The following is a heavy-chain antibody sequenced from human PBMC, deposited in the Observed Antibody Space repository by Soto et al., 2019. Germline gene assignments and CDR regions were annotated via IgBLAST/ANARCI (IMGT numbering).Heavy chain of an antibody. CDR3: ATFSGSGWPFDY. CDR2: ISGSGGST. CDR1: GFILSSYA. V-gene: IGHV3-23*01. D-gene: IGHD6-19*01. Sequence: SLRLSGAGSGFILSSYAMSWVRQAPGKGLEWVSAISGSGGSTYYADSVKGRFTISRDNSTNTLYLQMKSLRAEDTAVYSCATFSGSGWPFDYWGEGTLVTVSS. J-gene: IGHJ4*02.